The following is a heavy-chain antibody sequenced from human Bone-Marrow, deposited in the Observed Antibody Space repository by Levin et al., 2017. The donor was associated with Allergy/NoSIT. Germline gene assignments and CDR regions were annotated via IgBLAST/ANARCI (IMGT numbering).Heavy chain of an antibody. J-gene: IGHJ3*02. CDR1: GSSFTSYW. V-gene: IGHV5-51*01. CDR3: ARLASVTTSELGAFDS. D-gene: IGHD4-17*01. CDR2: IYPGDSDT. Sequence: GGSLRLSCKGSGSSFTSYWIGWVRQMPGKGLEWMGIIYPGDSDTRYSPSFQGQVTISADKSISTAYLQWSSLKASDTAMYYCARLASVTTSELGAFDSWGQGTMVTVSS.